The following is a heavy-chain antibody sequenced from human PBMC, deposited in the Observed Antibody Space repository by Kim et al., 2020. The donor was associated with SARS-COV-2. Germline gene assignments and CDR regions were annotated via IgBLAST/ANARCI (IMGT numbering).Heavy chain of an antibody. J-gene: IGHJ6*02. CDR2: IIPILGIA. D-gene: IGHD3-10*01. Sequence: SVKVSCKASGGTFSSYAISWLRQAPGQGLEWMGRIIPILGIANYAQKFQGRVTITADKSTSTAYMELSSLRSEDTAVYYCARDSVYYYGSGSYYKPLDGYYGMDVWGQGTTVTVSS. V-gene: IGHV1-69*04. CDR1: GGTFSSYA. CDR3: ARDSVYYYGSGSYYKPLDGYYGMDV.